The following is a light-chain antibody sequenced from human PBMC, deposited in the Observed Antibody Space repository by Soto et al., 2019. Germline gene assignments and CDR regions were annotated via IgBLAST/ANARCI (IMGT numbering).Light chain of an antibody. Sequence: DIVMTQSPLSLTVTPGEPASISCRSSQSLLYSNGYNYLDWYLQKPGQSPQLLIYLGFNRASGVPDRFSGSVSGTDFTLKISRVEAEDVGVYYCMQALGPRACGQGTKVEIK. CDR3: MQALGPRA. V-gene: IGKV2-28*01. J-gene: IGKJ1*01. CDR1: QSLLYSNGYNY. CDR2: LGF.